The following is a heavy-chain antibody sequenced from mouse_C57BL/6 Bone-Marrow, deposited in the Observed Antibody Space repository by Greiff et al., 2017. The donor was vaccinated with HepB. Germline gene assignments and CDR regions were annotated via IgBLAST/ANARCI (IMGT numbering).Heavy chain of an antibody. Sequence: VQVVESGPGLVAPSQSLSITCTVSGFSLTSYGVDWVRQSPGKGLEWLGVIWGVGSTNYNSALKSRLSISKDNSKSQVFLKMNSLQTDDTAMYYCASDRGNYPFAYWGQGTLVTVSA. J-gene: IGHJ3*01. CDR1: GFSLTSYG. CDR2: IWGVGST. CDR3: ASDRGNYPFAY. D-gene: IGHD2-1*01. V-gene: IGHV2-6*01.